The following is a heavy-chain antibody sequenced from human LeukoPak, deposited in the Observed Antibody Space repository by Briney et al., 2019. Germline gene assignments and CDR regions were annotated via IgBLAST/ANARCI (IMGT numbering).Heavy chain of an antibody. J-gene: IGHJ4*01. CDR1: GFTVSSNY. Sequence: GGSLRLSCAASGFTVSSNYMSWVRQAPGKGLEWVSLIYSGGTTDYADSVKGRFTISRDNSQNTLYLQMNSLRAEDTAVYYCAREYDSSGYPIDFWGHGTRVTVSS. V-gene: IGHV3-66*01. CDR3: AREYDSSGYPIDF. CDR2: IYSGGTT. D-gene: IGHD3-22*01.